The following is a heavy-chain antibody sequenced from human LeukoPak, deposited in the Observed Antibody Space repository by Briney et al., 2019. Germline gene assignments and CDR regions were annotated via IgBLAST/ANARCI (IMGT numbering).Heavy chain of an antibody. CDR2: ISWRSDNI. J-gene: IGHJ4*02. CDR3: AKDRGTGSYPYYFDS. V-gene: IGHV3-9*01. D-gene: IGHD1-26*01. CDR1: GFTFENYA. Sequence: PGRSLRLSCAASGFTFENYAMHWVRQAPGKGLEWVSGISWRSDNIDYVDSVKGRFTISRDNAKNSLFLQMNSLRPEDTAFYYCAKDRGTGSYPYYFDSWGPGTLVTVSS.